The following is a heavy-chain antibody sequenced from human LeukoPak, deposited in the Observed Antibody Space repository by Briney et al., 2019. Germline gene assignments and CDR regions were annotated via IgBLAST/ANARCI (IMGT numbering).Heavy chain of an antibody. D-gene: IGHD6-19*01. CDR2: INHSGST. V-gene: IGHV4-34*01. Sequence: PSETLSLTCAVYGGSFSGYYWSWIRQPPGKGLEWIGEINHSGSTNYNPSLKSRVTISVDTSKNQFSLKLSSVTAADTAVNYCASSAASGWSFDYWGQGTLVTVSS. CDR1: GGSFSGYY. J-gene: IGHJ4*02. CDR3: ASSAASGWSFDY.